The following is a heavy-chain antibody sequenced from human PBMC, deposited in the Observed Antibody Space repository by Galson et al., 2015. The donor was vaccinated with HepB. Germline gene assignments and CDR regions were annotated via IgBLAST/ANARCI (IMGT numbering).Heavy chain of an antibody. J-gene: IGHJ4*02. CDR2: ISGSSGST. V-gene: IGHV3-23*01. Sequence: SLRLSCAASGFTFSSYAMSWVRQAPGKGLEWVSAISGSSGSTYYADSVKGRFTISRDNSKNTLYLQMNSLRAEDTAVYYCAKDIMEGTFGGVIDYFDCWGQGTLVTVSS. D-gene: IGHD3-16*01. CDR1: GFTFSSYA. CDR3: AKDIMEGTFGGVIDYFDC.